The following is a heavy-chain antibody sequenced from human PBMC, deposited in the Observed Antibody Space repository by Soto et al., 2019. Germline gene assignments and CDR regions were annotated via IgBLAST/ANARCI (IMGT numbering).Heavy chain of an antibody. D-gene: IGHD6-19*01. Sequence: GASVKVSCKASGYTFTSYALHWVRQAPGQRLEWMGWINAGNTNTKYSQRFQGRVTFTRDTSASTAYMELGSLRSEDTAVYYCARAALYSSGWYFGYWGQGTLVTVSS. V-gene: IGHV1-3*01. CDR3: ARAALYSSGWYFGY. CDR2: INAGNTNT. CDR1: GYTFTSYA. J-gene: IGHJ4*02.